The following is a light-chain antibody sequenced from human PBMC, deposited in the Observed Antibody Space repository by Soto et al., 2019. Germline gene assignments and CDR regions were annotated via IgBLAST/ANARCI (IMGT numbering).Light chain of an antibody. V-gene: IGKV3-20*01. J-gene: IGKJ2*01. CDR3: PQYGSSPRT. CDR1: QNVDRY. CDR2: ASS. Sequence: VLTQSPGTLSLSPGERTTLSCRASQNVDRYLAWYQQKPGQAPRLLIYASSSRATGIPDRVSGSGSGTDFTLTISRLEPEDPAVYHWPQYGSSPRTFGQGPKLEI.